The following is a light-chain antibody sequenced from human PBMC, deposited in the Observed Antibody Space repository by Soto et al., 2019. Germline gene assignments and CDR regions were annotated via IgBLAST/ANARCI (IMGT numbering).Light chain of an antibody. CDR1: SSDVGGYNY. Sequence: QSALTQPPSASGSPGQSVTISCTGTSSDVGGYNYVSWYQQNPGKAPKLMIYEVSKRPSGVPDRFSGSKSGNTASLTVSGLQAEDEADYYCSSYAGSNNVVFGGGTKVTVL. J-gene: IGLJ2*01. CDR3: SSYAGSNNVV. V-gene: IGLV2-8*01. CDR2: EVS.